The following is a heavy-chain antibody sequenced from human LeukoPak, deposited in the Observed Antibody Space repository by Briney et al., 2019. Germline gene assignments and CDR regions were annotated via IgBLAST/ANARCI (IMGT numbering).Heavy chain of an antibody. V-gene: IGHV3-23*01. CDR1: GFTFTYSA. D-gene: IGHD6-19*01. CDR2: ISGSGGNT. CDR3: AKSLAVPGSPDS. Sequence: PGGSLRLSCAASGFTFTYSAMTWVRQAPGKGLEWVSTISGSGGNTYYADSVQGRFTISRDNSENTLSLQMNSLRAQDTAVYYCAKSLAVPGSPDSWGQGTLVTVSS. J-gene: IGHJ4*02.